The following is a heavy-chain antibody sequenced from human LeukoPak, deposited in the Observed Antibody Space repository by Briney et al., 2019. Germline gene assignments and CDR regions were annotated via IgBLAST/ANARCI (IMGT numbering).Heavy chain of an antibody. V-gene: IGHV3-48*01. CDR1: GFTFSSYS. Sequence: GGSLRLSCAASGFTFSSYSMNWVRQAPGKGLEWVSYISSSSSTIYYADSVKGRFTISRDNAKNSLYLQMNSLRADDTAVYYCAKWSGTYPLYYLDHWGQGTLVTVSS. D-gene: IGHD3-10*02. CDR3: AKWSGTYPLYYLDH. J-gene: IGHJ4*02. CDR2: ISSSSSTI.